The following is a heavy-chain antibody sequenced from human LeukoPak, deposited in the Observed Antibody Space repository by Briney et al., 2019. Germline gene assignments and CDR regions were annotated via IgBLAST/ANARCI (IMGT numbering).Heavy chain of an antibody. CDR1: GGFISNGDYY. CDR2: IYHSGSA. Sequence: SQTLSLTCTVSGGFISNGDYYWTWIRQPPGKGLEWIGYIYHSGSAYYNPSLKSRVAISVDTSKNQFSLKLSSVTAADTAVYYCARYHGDGIYYFDYWGQGTLVTVSS. J-gene: IGHJ4*02. D-gene: IGHD4-17*01. V-gene: IGHV4-30-2*01. CDR3: ARYHGDGIYYFDY.